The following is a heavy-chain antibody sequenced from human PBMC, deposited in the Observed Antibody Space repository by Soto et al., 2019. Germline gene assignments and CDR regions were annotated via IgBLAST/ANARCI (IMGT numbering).Heavy chain of an antibody. D-gene: IGHD2-15*01. J-gene: IGHJ6*02. Sequence: GESLKISCKGSGYSFTSYLISWVRQRPGKGPEWMWRIEPRDSYTHYSPSLKGHVTTSGDKSISTAYLQWSSLKASDTAMYYCARQPLGYCSSGCCPKYYYGVDVWGQGITVTVS. V-gene: IGHV5-10-1*01. CDR1: GYSFTSYL. CDR3: ARQPLGYCSSGCCPKYYYGVDV. CDR2: IEPRDSYT.